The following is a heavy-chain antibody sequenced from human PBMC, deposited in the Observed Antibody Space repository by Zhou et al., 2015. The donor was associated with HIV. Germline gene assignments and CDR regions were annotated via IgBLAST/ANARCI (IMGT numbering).Heavy chain of an antibody. Sequence: QVQLVQSGAEVKKPGSSVKVSCKASGGTFSSYAISWVRQAPGQGLEWMGGIIPIFGTANYAQKFQGRVTITADESTSTAYMELSSLRSEDTAVYYCARDRSQQQLGYYFDYVGPREPWSTVSS. CDR3: ARDRSQQQLGYYFDY. CDR2: IIPIFGTA. V-gene: IGHV1-69*01. J-gene: IGHJ4*02. CDR1: GGTFSSYA. D-gene: IGHD6-13*01.